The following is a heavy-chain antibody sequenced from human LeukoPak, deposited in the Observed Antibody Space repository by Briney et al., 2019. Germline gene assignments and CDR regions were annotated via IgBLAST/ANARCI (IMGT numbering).Heavy chain of an antibody. CDR3: ARVRITKIGIGKAFDI. Sequence: GGSLRLSCAASGFTFSSYGMHWVRQAPGKGLEWVAVIWYGGSNKYYADSVKGRFTISRDNSKNTLYLQMNSLRAEDTAVYYCARVRITKIGIGKAFDIWGQGTMVTVSS. D-gene: IGHD3-10*02. CDR2: IWYGGSNK. J-gene: IGHJ3*02. CDR1: GFTFSSYG. V-gene: IGHV3-33*08.